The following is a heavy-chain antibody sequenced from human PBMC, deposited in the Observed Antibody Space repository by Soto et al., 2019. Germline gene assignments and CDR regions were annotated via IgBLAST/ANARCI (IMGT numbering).Heavy chain of an antibody. CDR1: GFTFTSSA. CDR3: AASPSSRYYDFWSGSNWFDP. V-gene: IGHV1-58*01. J-gene: IGHJ5*02. CDR2: IVVGSGNT. Sequence: QMQLVQSGPEVKKPGTSVKVSCKASGFTFTSSAVQWVRQARGQRLEWIGWIVVGSGNTNYAQKFQERVTITRDMSTSKAYMELSSLRSEDTAVYYCAASPSSRYYDFWSGSNWFDPWGQGTLVTVSS. D-gene: IGHD3-3*01.